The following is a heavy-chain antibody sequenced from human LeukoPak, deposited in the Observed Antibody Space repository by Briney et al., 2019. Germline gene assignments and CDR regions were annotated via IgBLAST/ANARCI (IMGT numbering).Heavy chain of an antibody. CDR3: AKVRPTQIDY. CDR2: IYSGGNT. V-gene: IGHV3-53*01. D-gene: IGHD2-15*01. CDR1: GFTVSNTY. J-gene: IGHJ4*02. Sequence: TGGSLRLSCAVSGFTVSNTYMSWVRQAPGKGLERVSIIYSGGNTYYADSVKGRFTISRDNSKNILFLQMNSLRAEDTAVYYCAKVRPTQIDYWGRGIVVTVSS.